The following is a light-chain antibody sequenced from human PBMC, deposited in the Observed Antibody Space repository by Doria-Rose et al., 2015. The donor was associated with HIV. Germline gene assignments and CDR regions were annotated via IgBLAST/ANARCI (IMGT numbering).Light chain of an antibody. CDR3: HQYGTSWT. CDR1: QCFSMTY. V-gene: IGKV3-20*01. CDR2: DGS. J-gene: IGKJ1*01. Sequence: TQSPGTLSLSPGERATLSCRASQCFSMTYVAWYQQRPGQAPSLLIYDGSTRATGIPDRFSASGSGTDSTLTINRLEPEDFALYYCHQYGTSWTFGQGTKVEI.